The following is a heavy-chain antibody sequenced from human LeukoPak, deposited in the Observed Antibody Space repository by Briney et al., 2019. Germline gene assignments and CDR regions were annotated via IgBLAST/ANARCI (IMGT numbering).Heavy chain of an antibody. V-gene: IGHV3-7*01. D-gene: IGHD5-12*01. J-gene: IGHJ4*02. CDR2: IKQDGSEK. CDR1: GFTFSSYA. CDR3: ARIWTTDVVAPGDY. Sequence: PGGSLRLSCAASGFTFSSYAMSWVRQAPGKGLEWVANIKQDGSEKHYVDSVKGRFTISRDNAKSSLYLQMNSLRAEDTAVYYCARIWTTDVVAPGDYWGQGTLVTVSS.